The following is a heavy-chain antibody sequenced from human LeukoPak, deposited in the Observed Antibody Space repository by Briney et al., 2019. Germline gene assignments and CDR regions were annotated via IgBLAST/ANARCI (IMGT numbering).Heavy chain of an antibody. CDR3: AKDGGDYQYDILTGYLDY. Sequence: GGSLRLFCAASGFTFSSYAMSWVRQAPGKGLEWVSAMSGRGGSIYYADSVKGRFTIARDNSKNTLYLQMNSLRAEDTAVYYCAKDGGDYQYDILTGYLDYWGQGTLVTVSS. V-gene: IGHV3-23*01. CDR1: GFTFSSYA. CDR2: MSGRGGSI. J-gene: IGHJ4*02. D-gene: IGHD3-9*01.